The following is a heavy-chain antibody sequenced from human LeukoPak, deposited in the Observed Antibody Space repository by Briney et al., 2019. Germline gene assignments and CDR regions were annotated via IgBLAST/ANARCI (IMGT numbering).Heavy chain of an antibody. Sequence: GGSLRLSCAASGFMFRGYSMNWVRQALGKGMEWVSSIGSSNSSIYYADSVKGRFTISRDNAKDSLYLQMNSLRAEDTAVYYCARDRWELRGEFVYWGQGTLVTVSS. CDR2: IGSSNSSI. CDR1: GFMFRGYS. D-gene: IGHD1-26*01. CDR3: ARDRWELRGEFVY. J-gene: IGHJ4*02. V-gene: IGHV3-21*01.